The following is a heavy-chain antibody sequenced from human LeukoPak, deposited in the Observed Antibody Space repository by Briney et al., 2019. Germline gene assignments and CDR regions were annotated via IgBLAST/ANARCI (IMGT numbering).Heavy chain of an antibody. V-gene: IGHV4-59*01. CDR2: IYYSGST. CDR1: GGSISSYY. J-gene: IGHJ4*02. CDR3: ARGSDGSSSDY. Sequence: SETLSLTCTVSGGSISSYYWSWIRQPPGKGLEWIGYIYYSGSTNYNPSPKSRVTISVDTSKNQFSLKLSSVTAADTAVYYCARGSDGSSSDYWGQGTLVTVSS. D-gene: IGHD6-13*01.